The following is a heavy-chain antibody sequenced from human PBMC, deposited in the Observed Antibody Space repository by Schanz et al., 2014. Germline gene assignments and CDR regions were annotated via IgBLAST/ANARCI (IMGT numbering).Heavy chain of an antibody. CDR3: ARGPIPIQGVAMDF. D-gene: IGHD3-10*01. J-gene: IGHJ4*02. Sequence: QVQLIRSGAEVKKPGASVKVSCTASGYTFTSDSMHWVRQAPGQGLEWMGMINPSGDSTTYAQKFQGRVTFTADKSTSTAYMEMSRLRYEDTALYDCARGPIPIQGVAMDFWGQGTLVTVAS. CDR2: INPSGDST. CDR1: GYTFTSDS. V-gene: IGHV1-46*01.